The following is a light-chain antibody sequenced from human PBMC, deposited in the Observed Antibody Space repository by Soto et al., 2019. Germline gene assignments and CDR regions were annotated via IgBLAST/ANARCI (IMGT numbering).Light chain of an antibody. J-gene: IGLJ2*01. Sequence: QSVLTQPPSVSGAPGQRVTISCTGSSSNIGAGYDVHWYQQLPGTAPKLLIYGNSNRPSGVPDRFSGSKSGTSASLAITGLQADDEADYSCQSYDSSLGGVVFGGGTKLTVL. V-gene: IGLV1-40*01. CDR2: GNS. CDR3: QSYDSSLGGVV. CDR1: SSNIGAGYD.